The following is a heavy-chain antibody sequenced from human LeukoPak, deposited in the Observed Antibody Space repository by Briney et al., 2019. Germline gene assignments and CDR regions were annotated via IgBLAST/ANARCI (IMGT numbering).Heavy chain of an antibody. CDR1: GGSISSGDYY. J-gene: IGHJ3*02. V-gene: IGHV4-30-4*02. D-gene: IGHD2-8*02. CDR3: ASVYSSDRVRWRKVREGLHAFDI. Sequence: SETLSLTCTVSGGSISSGDYYWSWIRQPPGKGLEWIGYIYYSGSTYYNPSLKSRVTISVDTSKNQFSLKLSSVTAADTAVYYCASVYSSDRVRWRKVREGLHAFDIWGQGTMVTVSS. CDR2: IYYSGST.